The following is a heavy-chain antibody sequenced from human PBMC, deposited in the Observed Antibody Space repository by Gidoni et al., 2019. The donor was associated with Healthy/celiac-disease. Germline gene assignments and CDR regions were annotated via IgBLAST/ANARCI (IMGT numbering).Heavy chain of an antibody. Sequence: QVQLQESGPGLVKPSQTLSLTCPVSGGPISSGSYYWSWIRQPAGKGLEWIGRIYTSGSTNYNPSLKSRVTISVDTSKNQFSLKLSSVTAADTAVYYCARDLAVSYYYYGMDVWGQGTTVTVSS. J-gene: IGHJ6*02. CDR1: GGPISSGSYY. D-gene: IGHD3-16*01. CDR3: ARDLAVSYYYYGMDV. V-gene: IGHV4-61*02. CDR2: IYTSGST.